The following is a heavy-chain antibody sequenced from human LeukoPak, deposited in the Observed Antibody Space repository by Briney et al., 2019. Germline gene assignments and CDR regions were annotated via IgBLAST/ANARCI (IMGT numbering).Heavy chain of an antibody. CDR1: GGSFSGYY. V-gene: IGHV4-34*01. Sequence: SETLSLTCAVYGGSFSGYYWSWIRQPPGKGLEWIGEINHSGSTNYNPSLKSRVTISVDTSKNQFSLKLSSVTAADTAVYYCARGLDVVLPDWGQRTLVTVSS. CDR2: INHSGST. J-gene: IGHJ4*02. D-gene: IGHD2-8*02. CDR3: ARGLDVVLPD.